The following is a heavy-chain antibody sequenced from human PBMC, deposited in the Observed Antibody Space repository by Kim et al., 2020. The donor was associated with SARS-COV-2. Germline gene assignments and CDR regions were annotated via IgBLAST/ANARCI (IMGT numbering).Heavy chain of an antibody. CDR3: VRHCGYNYGYSDY. CDR2: MYYSGST. V-gene: IGHV4-39*01. J-gene: IGHJ4*02. CDR1: GGSISSRSYY. D-gene: IGHD5-18*01. Sequence: SETLSLTCTVSGGSISSRSYYWGWIRQPPGKGLEWVGSMYYSGSTYYNPSLKSRVTTSVDTSKNQVSLKVTSVTAADTAVYYCVRHCGYNYGYSDYWGQGTLVTVSS.